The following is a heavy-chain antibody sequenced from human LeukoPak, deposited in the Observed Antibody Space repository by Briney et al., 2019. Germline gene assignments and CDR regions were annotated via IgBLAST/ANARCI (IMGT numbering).Heavy chain of an antibody. CDR1: GITFSSYA. V-gene: IGHV3-23*01. CDR3: AKSFGYSTSWFDS. CDR2: ISGNGGGT. Sequence: GGSLRLSYAASGITFSSYAMSWVRQAPGKGLEWVSGISGNGGGTYYADSVKGRFTISRDNSKNTLYLQMNSLRAEDTAVYYCAKSFGYSTSWFDSWGQGTLVTVSS. D-gene: IGHD6-13*01. J-gene: IGHJ5*01.